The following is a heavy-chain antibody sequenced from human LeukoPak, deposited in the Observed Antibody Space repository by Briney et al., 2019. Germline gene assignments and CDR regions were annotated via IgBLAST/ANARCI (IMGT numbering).Heavy chain of an antibody. J-gene: IGHJ4*02. V-gene: IGHV1-18*01. CDR1: GYTFTSDG. Sequence: GASVKVSCKASGYTFTSDGISCVRQAPGQGLEWMGWISAYNGNTNYAQKLQGRVTMTTDTSTSTAYMELRSLRSDDTAVYHCARDYCSSTSCFFDYWGQGTLVTVSS. CDR2: ISAYNGNT. D-gene: IGHD2-2*01. CDR3: ARDYCSSTSCFFDY.